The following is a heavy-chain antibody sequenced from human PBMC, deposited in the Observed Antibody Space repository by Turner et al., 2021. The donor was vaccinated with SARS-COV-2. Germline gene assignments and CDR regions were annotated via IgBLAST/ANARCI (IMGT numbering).Heavy chain of an antibody. CDR1: GFTFSSYA. J-gene: IGHJ5*02. Sequence: QVQLVESGGGVVQPGRSLRLSCAASGFTFSSYAMHWVRQAPGKGLEWVALISYDGSNKYYADSVKGRFTISRDKSKNTLYLQMNSLRADDTAVYYCARDLGSGWYPWSQGTLVTVSS. CDR3: ARDLGSGWYP. D-gene: IGHD6-19*01. CDR2: ISYDGSNK. V-gene: IGHV3-30-3*01.